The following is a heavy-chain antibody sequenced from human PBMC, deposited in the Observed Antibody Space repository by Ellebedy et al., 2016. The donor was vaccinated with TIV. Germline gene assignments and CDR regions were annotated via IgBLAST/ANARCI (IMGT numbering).Heavy chain of an antibody. CDR3: ARGPGIRCRTSCSRTWGGYSYADY. J-gene: IGHJ4*02. CDR1: GGSTSPYY. D-gene: IGHD2-2*01. CDR2: IYYSGNT. Sequence: MPSETLSLTCTVSGGSTSPYYWSWIRQPPGKGLEWIGTIYYSGNTYYNPSLKSRVTISVDTSKNQFSLKLSSVTAADTAVYYCARGPGIRCRTSCSRTWGGYSYADYWGQGTLVTVSS. V-gene: IGHV4-59*12.